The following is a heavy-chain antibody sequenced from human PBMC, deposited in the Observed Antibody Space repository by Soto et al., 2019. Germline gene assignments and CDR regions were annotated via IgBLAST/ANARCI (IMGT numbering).Heavy chain of an antibody. Sequence: ASVKVSCKASGYTFTSYGISWVRQAPGQGLEWMGWISAYNGNTNYAQKLQGRVTITADESTSTAYMELSSLRSEDTAVYYCESFGITMIVVAPRVWGQGTLVTVSS. CDR2: ISAYNGNT. CDR1: GYTFTSYG. V-gene: IGHV1-18*01. J-gene: IGHJ4*02. CDR3: ESFGITMIVVAPRV. D-gene: IGHD3-22*01.